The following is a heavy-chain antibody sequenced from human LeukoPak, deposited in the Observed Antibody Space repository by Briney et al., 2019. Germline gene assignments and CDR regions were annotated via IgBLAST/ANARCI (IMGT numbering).Heavy chain of an antibody. CDR1: GFTFSNYW. V-gene: IGHV3-74*01. D-gene: IGHD2-15*01. Sequence: GGSLRLSCTASGFTFSNYWIHWVRQPPGKGLVWVSRINNEGGGTIYADSVRGRFTVSRDNAKNTLYLQMNGLGAEDTAVYYGARLPDAFVIWGKGQWSPSLQ. CDR2: INNEGGGT. J-gene: IGHJ3*02. CDR3: ARLPDAFVI.